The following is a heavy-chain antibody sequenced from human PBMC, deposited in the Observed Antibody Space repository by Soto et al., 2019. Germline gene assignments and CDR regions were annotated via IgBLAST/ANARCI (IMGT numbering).Heavy chain of an antibody. CDR1: GFTFSDYY. V-gene: IGHV3-11*01. CDR2: ISSSGSTI. J-gene: IGHJ6*02. Sequence: PGGSLRLSCAASGFTFSDYYMSWIRQAPGKGLEWVSYISSSGSTIYYADSVKGRFTISRDNAKNSLYLQMNSLRAEATAVYYCASTVVIMGPYGMDVWGQGTTVTVSS. D-gene: IGHD3-3*01. CDR3: ASTVVIMGPYGMDV.